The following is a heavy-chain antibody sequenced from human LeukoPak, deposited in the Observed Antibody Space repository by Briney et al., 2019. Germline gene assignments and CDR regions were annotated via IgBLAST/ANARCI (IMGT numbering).Heavy chain of an antibody. V-gene: IGHV1-2*02. CDR1: GYTFTDYY. CDR3: ATSRGTEVYDNNGYNVGIVFRGDFLDS. J-gene: IGHJ4*02. Sequence: GASVKVSCKASGYTFTDYYIHWVRQAPGQGLEWMGWINPNSGGTNYAQKFQGRVTMTRDTSTSTAYMELKRLRPDDTVVYYCATSRGTEVYDNNGYNVGIVFRGDFLDSWGQGTLVTVSS. D-gene: IGHD3-22*01. CDR2: INPNSGGT.